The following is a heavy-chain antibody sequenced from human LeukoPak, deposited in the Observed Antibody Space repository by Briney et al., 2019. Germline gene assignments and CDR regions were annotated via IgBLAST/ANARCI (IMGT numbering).Heavy chain of an antibody. CDR1: GFTFSRYS. Sequence: GGSLRLSCAASGFTFSRYSINWVRQAPGKGLEWVSYISYSGSTIYYADSVKGRFTISRDNAKNSLYLQMNSLRVEDTALYYCARDRDYNFDYWGQGTLVTVSS. D-gene: IGHD3-16*01. J-gene: IGHJ4*02. CDR2: ISYSGSTI. V-gene: IGHV3-48*01. CDR3: ARDRDYNFDY.